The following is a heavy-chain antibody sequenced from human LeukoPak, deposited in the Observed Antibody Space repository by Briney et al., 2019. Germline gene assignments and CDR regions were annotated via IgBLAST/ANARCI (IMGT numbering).Heavy chain of an antibody. D-gene: IGHD4-17*01. CDR2: ISSSSSYI. V-gene: IGHV3-21*01. J-gene: IGHJ4*02. CDR1: GFTFSSYS. Sequence: GGSLRLSCAASGFTFSSYSMNWVRQAPGKGLEWVSSISSSSSYIYYADSVKGRFTISRDNAKNSLYLQMNSLRAEDTAVYYCARAVNYGDCLHVFDYWGQGTLVTVSS. CDR3: ARAVNYGDCLHVFDY.